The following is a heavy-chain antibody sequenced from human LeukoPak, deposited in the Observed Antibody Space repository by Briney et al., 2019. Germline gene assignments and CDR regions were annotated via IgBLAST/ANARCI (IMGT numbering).Heavy chain of an antibody. J-gene: IGHJ4*02. D-gene: IGHD3-10*01. Sequence: SETLSLTCTVSGGSISSSSYYWGWIRQPPGQGLEWIGSIYYSGSTYYNPSLKSRVTISVDTSKNQFSLKLSSVTAADTAVYHCARHPSGGFAYFDYWGQGTLVTVSS. CDR3: ARHPSGGFAYFDY. CDR2: IYYSGST. V-gene: IGHV4-39*01. CDR1: GGSISSSSYY.